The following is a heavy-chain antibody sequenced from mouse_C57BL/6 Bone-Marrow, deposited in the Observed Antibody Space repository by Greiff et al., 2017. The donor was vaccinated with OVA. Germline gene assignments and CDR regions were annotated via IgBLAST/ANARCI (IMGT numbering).Heavy chain of an antibody. D-gene: IGHD1-1*01. J-gene: IGHJ2*01. CDR1: GYSFTDYN. CDR3: AREEITTEKFDY. V-gene: IGHV1-39*01. Sequence: EVKLQESGPELVKPGASVKISCKASGYSFTDYNMNWVKQSNGKSLEWIGVINPKYGTTSYNQKFQGKATLTVDQSSSTAYMQLNSLTSEDSAVYYFAREEITTEKFDYWGQGTTLTVSS. CDR2: INPKYGTT.